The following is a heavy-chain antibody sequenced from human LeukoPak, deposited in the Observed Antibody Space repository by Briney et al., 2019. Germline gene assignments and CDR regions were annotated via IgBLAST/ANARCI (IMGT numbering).Heavy chain of an antibody. CDR1: GYTFTSYG. CDR2: INPNSGDT. V-gene: IGHV1-2*06. D-gene: IGHD2-2*01. J-gene: IGHJ4*02. CDR3: ARDYCSSTSCLFDY. Sequence: ASVKVSCKASGYTFTSYGITWVRQAPGQGLEWMGRINPNSGDTNYAQKFQGRVAMTRDTSISTAFMELSRLRSDDTAVYYCARDYCSSTSCLFDYWGQGTLVTVSS.